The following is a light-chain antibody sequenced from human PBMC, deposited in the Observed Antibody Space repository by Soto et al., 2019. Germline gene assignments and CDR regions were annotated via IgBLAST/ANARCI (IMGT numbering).Light chain of an antibody. V-gene: IGLV4-69*01. CDR3: QTWGTGIWV. Sequence: QSVLTQSPSASASLGASVKLTCTLSSGHSSYAIAWHQQQPEKGPRYLMKLNSDGSHSKGDGIPDRFSGSSSGAERDLTISSLQSEEEADDYGQTWGTGIWVFGGGTKLTVL. CDR2: LNSDGSH. J-gene: IGLJ3*02. CDR1: SGHSSYA.